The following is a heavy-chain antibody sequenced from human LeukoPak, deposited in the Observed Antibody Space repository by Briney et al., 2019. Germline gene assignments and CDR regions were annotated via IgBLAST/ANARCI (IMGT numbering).Heavy chain of an antibody. D-gene: IGHD3-10*01. CDR2: INPSGGST. V-gene: IGHV1-46*01. J-gene: IGHJ6*02. CDR1: GYTFTSYY. Sequence: ASVKVSCKASGYTFTSYYMHWVRQAPGQGLEWMGIINPSGGSTSYAQKFQGRVTITRDTSASTAYMELSSLRSEDTAVYYCARDGDYYGSGSYLPDYYGMDVWGQGTTVTVSS. CDR3: ARDGDYYGSGSYLPDYYGMDV.